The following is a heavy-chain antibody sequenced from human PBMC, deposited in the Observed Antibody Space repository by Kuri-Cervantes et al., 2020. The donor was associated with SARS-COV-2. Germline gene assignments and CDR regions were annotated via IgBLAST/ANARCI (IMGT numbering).Heavy chain of an antibody. D-gene: IGHD2-15*01. Sequence: ASVKVSCKASGYTFTGYYIHWVRQAPGQGLEWMGWINPNSGGTNYAQKFQGWVTMTRDTSINTAYMELSRLRSDDTAVYYCVKVENVRYYRHWGQGALVTVSS. V-gene: IGHV1-2*04. CDR2: INPNSGGT. CDR1: GYTFTGYY. CDR3: VKVENVRYYRH. J-gene: IGHJ4*02.